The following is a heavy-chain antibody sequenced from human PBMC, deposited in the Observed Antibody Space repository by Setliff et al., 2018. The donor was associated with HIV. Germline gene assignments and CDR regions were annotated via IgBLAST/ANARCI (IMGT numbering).Heavy chain of an antibody. D-gene: IGHD6-6*01. CDR3: TRGRVSLGGLDV. J-gene: IGHJ6*02. V-gene: IGHV3-49*04. CDR2: IRSKTHGGTT. CDR1: GFTFGDYA. Sequence: GGSLRLSCRASGFTFGDYAMSWVRQVPGKGLEWVGFIRSKTHGGTTEYAASVKGRFTISKDISKGIAYLQMNSLRTEDTAVYYCTRGRVSLGGLDVRGQGTPVTVSS.